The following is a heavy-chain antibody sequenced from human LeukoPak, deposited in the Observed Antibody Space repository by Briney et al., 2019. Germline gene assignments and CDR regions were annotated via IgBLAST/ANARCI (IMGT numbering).Heavy chain of an antibody. J-gene: IGHJ4*02. CDR1: GGSISSYY. CDR2: IYTSGST. D-gene: IGHD6-13*01. V-gene: IGHV4-4*07. CDR3: ARERTIAAAGRRYYFDY. Sequence: PSETLSLTCTVSGGSISSYYRSWIRQPAGKGLEWIGRIYTSGSTNYNPSLKSRVTMSVDTSKNQFSLKLSSVTAADTAVYYCARERTIAAAGRRYYFDYWGQGTLVTVSS.